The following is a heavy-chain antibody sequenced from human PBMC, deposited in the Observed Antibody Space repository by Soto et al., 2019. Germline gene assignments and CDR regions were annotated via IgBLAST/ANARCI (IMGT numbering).Heavy chain of an antibody. Sequence: QVQLVQSGAEVKKPGASVKVSCKASGYTFTSYGISWVRQAPGQGLEWMGWISAYNGNTNNAQKLQGRVTMATDTATSTADMQRRRVRSDDTAVYYCAGDQRLELSWCDPWGQGTLVTVSS. CDR3: AGDQRLELSWCDP. J-gene: IGHJ5*02. D-gene: IGHD1-7*01. CDR2: ISAYNGNT. CDR1: GYTFTSYG. V-gene: IGHV1-18*01.